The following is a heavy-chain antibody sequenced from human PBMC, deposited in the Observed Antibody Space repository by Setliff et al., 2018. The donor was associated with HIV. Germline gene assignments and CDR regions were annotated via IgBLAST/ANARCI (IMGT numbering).Heavy chain of an antibody. V-gene: IGHV3-33*06. CDR3: VKPMGAEVFDY. D-gene: IGHD3-10*01. J-gene: IGHJ4*02. CDR2: IWYDGNYQ. CDR1: GFTLSSYE. Sequence: GGSLRLSCAASGFTLSSYEMHWVRQAPGKGLEWVALIWYDGNYQFYADSVKGRFTISRDNSKNTLYLQMNTLRAEDTAVYYCVKPMGAEVFDYWGQGTLVTVSS.